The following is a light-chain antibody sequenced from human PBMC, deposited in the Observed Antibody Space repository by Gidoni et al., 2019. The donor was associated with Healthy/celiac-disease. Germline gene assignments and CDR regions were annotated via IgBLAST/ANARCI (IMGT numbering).Light chain of an antibody. J-gene: IGKJ1*01. V-gene: IGKV4-1*01. CDR2: WAS. CDR1: QSVLYRSNTTNY. Sequence: IVMTQSPDPPAVSLGERATINCKSSQSVLYRSNTTNYLAWYQQKPGQPPKRLIYWASTWESGVPDRFSGSGSGTDFTLTISSLQAEDVAVYYCQQFYSSPRTFGQGTKVEIK. CDR3: QQFYSSPRT.